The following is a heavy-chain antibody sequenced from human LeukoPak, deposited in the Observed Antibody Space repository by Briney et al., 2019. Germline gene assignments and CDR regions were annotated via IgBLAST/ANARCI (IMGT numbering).Heavy chain of an antibody. J-gene: IGHJ4*02. D-gene: IGHD2-15*01. CDR3: TTRYCSGGRCDY. Sequence: PGGSLTLFCSACGFTYSNAWMIWVRQAPGKGLEWVGRIKSKTDGGTTDYAAPVKGRFTISRDDSKTTLYLQMNSLKTEDTAVYYCTTRYCSGGRCDYWGQGTLVTVSS. V-gene: IGHV3-15*01. CDR1: GFTYSNAW. CDR2: IKSKTDGGTT.